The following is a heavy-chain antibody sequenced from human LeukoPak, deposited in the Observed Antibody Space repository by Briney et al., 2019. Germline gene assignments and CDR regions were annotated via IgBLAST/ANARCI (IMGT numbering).Heavy chain of an antibody. CDR2: IYDSGST. Sequence: SETLSLTCTVSGGSIGSYYWSWIRQPPGKGLEWIGYIYDSGSTNYNPSLKSRVTISLDTSKNQFSLRLSSVTAADAAVYFCARQYSSSLNWFDPWGQGTLVTVSS. J-gene: IGHJ5*02. D-gene: IGHD6-6*01. CDR3: ARQYSSSLNWFDP. V-gene: IGHV4-59*01. CDR1: GGSIGSYY.